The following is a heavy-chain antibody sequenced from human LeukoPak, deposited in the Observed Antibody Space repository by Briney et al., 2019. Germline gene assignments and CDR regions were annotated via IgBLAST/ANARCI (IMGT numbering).Heavy chain of an antibody. CDR1: GYNLTGYY. Sequence: ASVKVSCKASGYNLTGYYMHWLRQAPGQGLEWMGWINPNSGGTIYAQKFQDRVSMTRDTSISTAYMELSRLRFDDTAVYYCAGVSPAPHRNCSGGSCYFDYWGQGTLVTVSS. CDR2: INPNSGGT. CDR3: AGVSPAPHRNCSGGSCYFDY. D-gene: IGHD2-15*01. V-gene: IGHV1-2*02. J-gene: IGHJ4*02.